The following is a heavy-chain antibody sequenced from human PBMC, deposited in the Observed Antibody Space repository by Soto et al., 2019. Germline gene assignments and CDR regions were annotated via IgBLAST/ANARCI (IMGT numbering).Heavy chain of an antibody. D-gene: IGHD2-21*02. CDR2: ISSSSSYI. CDR3: ARAPNPIVVLTAIGY. J-gene: IGHJ4*02. Sequence: GGSLRLSCAASGFIFSSYSMNWVRQAPGKGLEWVSCISSSSSYIYYADSVKGRFTISRDNAKNSLFLQMNSLRAEDTAVYYCARAPNPIVVLTAIGYWGQGTLVTVS. V-gene: IGHV3-21*01. CDR1: GFIFSSYS.